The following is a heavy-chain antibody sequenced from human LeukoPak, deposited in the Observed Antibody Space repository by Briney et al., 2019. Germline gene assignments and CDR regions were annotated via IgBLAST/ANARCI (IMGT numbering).Heavy chain of an antibody. D-gene: IGHD3-22*01. CDR3: AREGQAWLLLYYFDY. Sequence: GASVKVSCKASGYTFTGYYMHWVRQAPGQGFEWMGWINPNSGGTNYAQKFQGRVTMTRDTSISTAYMELSRLRSDDTAVYYCAREGQAWLLLYYFDYWGQGTLVTVSS. CDR1: GYTFTGYY. CDR2: INPNSGGT. V-gene: IGHV1-2*02. J-gene: IGHJ4*02.